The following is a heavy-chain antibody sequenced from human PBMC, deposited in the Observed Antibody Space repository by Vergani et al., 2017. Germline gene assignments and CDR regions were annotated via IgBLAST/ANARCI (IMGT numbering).Heavy chain of an antibody. CDR2: IWYDGSNK. CDR3: ARGVAMDIDY. J-gene: IGHJ4*02. CDR1: GFTFSSYG. Sequence: QVQLVESGGGVVQPGRSLRLSCAASGFTFSSYGMHWVRQAPGKGLEWVAVIWYDGSNKYYADSVKGRFTISRDNSKNTLYPQMNSLRAEDTAVYYCARGVAMDIDYWGQGTLVTVSS. V-gene: IGHV3-33*01. D-gene: IGHD5-12*01.